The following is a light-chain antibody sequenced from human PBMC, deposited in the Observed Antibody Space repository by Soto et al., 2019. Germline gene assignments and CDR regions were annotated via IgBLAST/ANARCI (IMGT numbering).Light chain of an antibody. J-gene: IGLJ1*01. CDR1: SSDVGSYNL. CDR3: CSYASRDTYV. Sequence: ALTQPASVSGSPGQSITISCTGTSSDVGSYNLVSWYQQHPGKAPKLIIFEGNKRPSGISDRFSGSKSGNTASLTISGLQAEDEADYYCCSYASRDTYVFGTGTKVT. V-gene: IGLV2-23*01. CDR2: EGN.